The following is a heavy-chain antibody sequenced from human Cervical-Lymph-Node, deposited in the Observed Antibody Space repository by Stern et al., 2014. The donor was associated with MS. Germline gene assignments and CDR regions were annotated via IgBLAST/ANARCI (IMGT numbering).Heavy chain of an antibody. CDR2: LWYEENKT. V-gene: IGHV3-33*01. CDR1: GFTFSYYG. D-gene: IGHD4-17*01. Sequence: VQLVESGGGVVQPGRSLRLACATSGFTFSYYGMAWVRQAPGQGLGGVALLWYEENKTYYTDSVKGRFTISRDTSKNTLYLQMDNLRAEDTAVYYCARDSRDYLNYYGLDVWGQGTTVTVS. CDR3: ARDSRDYLNYYGLDV. J-gene: IGHJ6*02.